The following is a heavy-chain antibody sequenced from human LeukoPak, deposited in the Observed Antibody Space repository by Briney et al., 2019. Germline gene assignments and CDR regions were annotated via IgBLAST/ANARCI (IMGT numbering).Heavy chain of an antibody. CDR3: ARDIVVVVAATHRAEYFQH. CDR2: IYYSGST. Sequence: PSETLSLTCTVSGGSISSSSYYCGWIRQPPGKGLEWIGSIYYSGSTYYNPSLKSRVTISVDTPKNQFSLKLSSVTAADTAVYYCARDIVVVVAATHRAEYFQHWGQGTLVTVSS. J-gene: IGHJ1*01. D-gene: IGHD2-15*01. CDR1: GGSISSSSYY. V-gene: IGHV4-39*01.